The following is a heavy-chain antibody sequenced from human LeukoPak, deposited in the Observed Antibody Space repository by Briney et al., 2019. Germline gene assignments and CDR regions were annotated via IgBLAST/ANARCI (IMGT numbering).Heavy chain of an antibody. J-gene: IGHJ4*02. V-gene: IGHV4-59*08. CDR1: GGSISSYY. CDR2: IYYSGST. Sequence: PSETLSLTCTVSGGSISSYYWSWIRQPPGKGLEWIGYIYYSGSTNYNPSLKSRVTISVDTSKNQFSLKLSSVTAADTAVCYCARQGVAGFDYWGQGTLVTVSS. CDR3: ARQGVAGFDY. D-gene: IGHD6-19*01.